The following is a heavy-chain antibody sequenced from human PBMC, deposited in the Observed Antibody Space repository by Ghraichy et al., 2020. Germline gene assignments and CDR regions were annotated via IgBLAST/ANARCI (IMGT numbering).Heavy chain of an antibody. D-gene: IGHD6-19*01. CDR3: ARGRGSGWYLEYFQH. CDR2: IYYSGST. CDR1: GGSISSSSYY. V-gene: IGHV4-39*01. J-gene: IGHJ1*01. Sequence: SETLSLTCTVSGGSISSSSYYWGWIRQPPGKGLEWIGSIYYSGSTYYNPSLKSRVTISVDTSKNQFSLKLSSVTAADTAVYYCARGRGSGWYLEYFQHWGQGTLVTVSS.